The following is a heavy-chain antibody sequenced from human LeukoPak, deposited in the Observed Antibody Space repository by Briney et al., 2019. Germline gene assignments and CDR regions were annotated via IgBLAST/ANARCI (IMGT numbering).Heavy chain of an antibody. D-gene: IGHD3-22*01. CDR1: GYTFSGYY. V-gene: IGHV1-2*02. Sequence: ASVKVSCKASGYTFSGYYIHWVRQAPGQGLEWMGWINPNSGGTKNVQQFQGRVTMTRDTPISTAFMELTSLRSDDTAVYYCARGGVVAPDAFDIWGQGTVVTVSS. J-gene: IGHJ3*02. CDR2: INPNSGGT. CDR3: ARGGVVAPDAFDI.